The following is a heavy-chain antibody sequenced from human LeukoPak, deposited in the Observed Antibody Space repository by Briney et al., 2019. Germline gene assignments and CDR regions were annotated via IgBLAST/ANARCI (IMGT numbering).Heavy chain of an antibody. D-gene: IGHD4-17*01. J-gene: IGHJ4*02. Sequence: SETLSLTCTVSGGSISSSSYYWGWIRQPPGKGLEWIGSIYYSGSTYYNPSLKSRVTISVDTSKNQFSLKLSSVTAADTAVYHCARLNGDGNWGQGTLVTVSS. V-gene: IGHV4-39*01. CDR2: IYYSGST. CDR3: ARLNGDGN. CDR1: GGSISSSSYY.